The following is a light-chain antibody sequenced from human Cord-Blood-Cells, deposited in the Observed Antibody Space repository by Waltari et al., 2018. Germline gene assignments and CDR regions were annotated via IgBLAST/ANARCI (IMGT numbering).Light chain of an antibody. CDR2: KVS. Sequence: DVVMTQSPLSLPVTLGQPASISCRSSQSLVYSDGNTYLNWFQQRPGQSPRRLIYKVSNRGSWVPDRFSGSGSGTDFTLRISRVEAEDVGVYYCVQGTHGPAVGRGTKVEI. CDR3: VQGTHGPA. V-gene: IGKV2-30*01. J-gene: IGKJ1*01. CDR1: QSLVYSDGNTY.